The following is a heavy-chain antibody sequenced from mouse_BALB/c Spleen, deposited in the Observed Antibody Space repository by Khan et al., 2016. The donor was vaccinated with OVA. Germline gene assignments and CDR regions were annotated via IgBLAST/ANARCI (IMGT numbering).Heavy chain of an antibody. CDR3: TRGGYGAFGY. Sequence: VELVESGGGLVKPGGSLKLSCAASGFTFSDYYMYWVRQTPEKRLEWVATISDGGSYTYFPDSVEGRFTISRDNAKNNLYLQLISLKSEDTAMYYCTRGGYGAFGYWGQGTLVTVSA. V-gene: IGHV5-4*02. CDR2: ISDGGSYT. CDR1: GFTFSDYY. D-gene: IGHD2-14*01. J-gene: IGHJ3*01.